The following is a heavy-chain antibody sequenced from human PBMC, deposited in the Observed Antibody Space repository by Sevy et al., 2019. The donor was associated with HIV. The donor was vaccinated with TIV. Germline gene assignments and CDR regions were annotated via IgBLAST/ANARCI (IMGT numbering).Heavy chain of an antibody. J-gene: IGHJ4*02. CDR1: GFDFNNHW. V-gene: IGHV3-7*01. CDR3: FRLTTGLQSFKYLLSSYFDS. CDR2: INHDGSET. D-gene: IGHD3-10*01. Sequence: GGSLRLSCAASGFDFNNHWMSWVRQAPQKGPEWVANINHDGSETYYEDSLEGRLTISRNNAKYSVSLQINNLRVEDTVMDYCFRLTTGLQSFKYLLSSYFDSWGQGTLVTVSS.